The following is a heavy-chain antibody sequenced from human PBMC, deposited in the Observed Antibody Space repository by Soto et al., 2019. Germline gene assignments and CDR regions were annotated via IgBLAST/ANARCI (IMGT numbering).Heavy chain of an antibody. CDR1: EFTFSGRS. CDR2: IDKVGTDS. CDR3: PRGWFGPDV. Sequence: EVQLVESGGGLVQPGGSLRLSCAASEFTFSGRSAHWVRQAPGKGLVWVSGIDKVGTDSTYADSVKGRFTSSRDNAKNTVYLQMNILRVEDTAVYYCPRGWFGPDVWGKGTTVTVSS. D-gene: IGHD3-10*01. J-gene: IGHJ6*03. V-gene: IGHV3-74*01.